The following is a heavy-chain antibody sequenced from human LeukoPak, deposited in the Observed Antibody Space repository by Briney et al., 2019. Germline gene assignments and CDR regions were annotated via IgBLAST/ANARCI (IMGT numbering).Heavy chain of an antibody. V-gene: IGHV3-23*01. CDR2: ISPSGDIT. Sequence: GGTLRLSCAASGFTFSTYGMNWVRQAPGKRLEWVSGISPSGDITYYADSVMGRFSISRDNPKSTVSLQMSSLRAEDTAVYYCAELGITMIGGVWGKGTTVTISS. CDR1: GFTFSTYG. CDR3: AELGITMIGGV. D-gene: IGHD3-10*02. J-gene: IGHJ6*04.